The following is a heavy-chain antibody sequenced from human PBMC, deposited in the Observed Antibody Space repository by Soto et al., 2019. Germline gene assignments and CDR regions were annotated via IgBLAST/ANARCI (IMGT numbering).Heavy chain of an antibody. Sequence: GGSLRLSCAASGFTFSSYSMNWVRQAPGKGLEWVSYISSSSSTIYYADSVKGRFTISRDNAKNSLYLQMNSLRAEDTAVYYCARLDEWVPPRGAFDIWGQGTMVTVSS. V-gene: IGHV3-48*04. CDR1: GFTFSSYS. J-gene: IGHJ3*02. D-gene: IGHD1-26*01. CDR2: ISSSSSTI. CDR3: ARLDEWVPPRGAFDI.